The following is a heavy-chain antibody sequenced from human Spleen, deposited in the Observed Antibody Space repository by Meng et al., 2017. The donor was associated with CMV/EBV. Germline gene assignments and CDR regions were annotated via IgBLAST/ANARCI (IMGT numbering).Heavy chain of an antibody. D-gene: IGHD3-10*01. Sequence: SETLSLTCAVSGGSISSTNWWSWFRQPPGKGLEWIGEIYHSGSTNYNPSLKSRVTMSVERSKNHFSLKLSSVTAADTAVYYCARGFQYNYGSGSYLWCDPWGQGTLVTVSS. CDR3: ARGFQYNYGSGSYLWCDP. CDR1: GGSISSTNW. CDR2: IYHSGST. J-gene: IGHJ5*02. V-gene: IGHV4-4*02.